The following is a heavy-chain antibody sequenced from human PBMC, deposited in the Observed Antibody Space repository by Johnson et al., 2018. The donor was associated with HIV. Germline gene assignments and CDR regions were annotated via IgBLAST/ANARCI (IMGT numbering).Heavy chain of an antibody. CDR2: ISSSGSTI. CDR3: ARLYCSSTSCYEGGGDAFDI. V-gene: IGHV3-11*04. D-gene: IGHD2-2*01. Sequence: QVQLVESGGGVVQPGRSLRLSCAASGFTFSDYYMSWIRQAPGKGLEWVSYISSSGSTIYYADSVKGRFTISRDNSKNTLYLQMNSLRAEDTAVYYCARLYCSSTSCYEGGGDAFDIWGQGTMVTVSS. J-gene: IGHJ3*02. CDR1: GFTFSDYY.